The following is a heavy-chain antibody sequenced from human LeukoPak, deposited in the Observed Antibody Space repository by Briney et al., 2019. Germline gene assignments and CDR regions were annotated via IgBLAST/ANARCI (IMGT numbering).Heavy chain of an antibody. CDR2: INAGSGNT. V-gene: IGHV1-3*01. Sequence: GASVKVSCKASGYTFTSYAMHWVRQAPGQRLEWMGWINAGSGNTKYSQKFQGRVTITRDTSASTAYMELSSLRSEDTAVYYCARDRYSGYSSTYFDYRGQGTLVTVSS. CDR3: ARDRYSGYSSTYFDY. CDR1: GYTFTSYA. J-gene: IGHJ4*02. D-gene: IGHD6-13*01.